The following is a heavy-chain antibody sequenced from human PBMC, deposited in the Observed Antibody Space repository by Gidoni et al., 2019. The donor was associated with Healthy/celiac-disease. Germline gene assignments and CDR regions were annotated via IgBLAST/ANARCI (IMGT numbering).Heavy chain of an antibody. D-gene: IGHD3-10*01. J-gene: IGHJ6*02. V-gene: IGHV7-4-1*02. Sequence: QVQLVQSGSELKKPGASVTVSCKASGYTFTSYAMTWLRQAPVQGLEWMGWINTNTGNPPYAQGFTGRFVFSLDTSVSTAYLQISSLKAEDTAVYYCARDWSSLWFGEPSYYYGMDVWGQGTTVTVSS. CDR3: ARDWSSLWFGEPSYYYGMDV. CDR1: GYTFTSYA. CDR2: INTNTGNP.